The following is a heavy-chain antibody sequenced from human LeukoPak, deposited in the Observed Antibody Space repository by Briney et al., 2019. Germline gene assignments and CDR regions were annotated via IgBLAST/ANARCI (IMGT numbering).Heavy chain of an antibody. Sequence: SETLSLTCAVYGGSFSGYYWSWIRQPPGKGLEWIGEINHSGSTNYNPSLKSRVTISVDTSKNQFSLKLSSVTAADTAVYYCILTGPPGPAFDIWGQGTMVTVSS. D-gene: IGHD3-9*01. V-gene: IGHV4-34*03. J-gene: IGHJ3*02. CDR2: INHSGST. CDR3: ILTGPPGPAFDI. CDR1: GGSFSGYY.